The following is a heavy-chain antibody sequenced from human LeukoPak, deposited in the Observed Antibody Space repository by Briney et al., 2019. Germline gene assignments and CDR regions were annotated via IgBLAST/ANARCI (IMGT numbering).Heavy chain of an antibody. Sequence: GGSLRLSCAASGFTFSSYAMHWVRQAPGKGLEWVAVISYAGSNKYYADSVKGRFTISRDNSKNTLSLQMSSLRAEDTAVYFCAKDAFRGYSYGYRVSMVWFDQWGQGILVTVSS. CDR1: GFTFSSYA. V-gene: IGHV3-30*04. CDR3: AKDAFRGYSYGYRVSMVWFDQ. J-gene: IGHJ5*02. D-gene: IGHD5-18*01. CDR2: ISYAGSNK.